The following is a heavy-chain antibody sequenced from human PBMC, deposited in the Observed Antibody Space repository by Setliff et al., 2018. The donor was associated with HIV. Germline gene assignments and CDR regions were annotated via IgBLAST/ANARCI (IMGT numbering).Heavy chain of an antibody. V-gene: IGHV3-21*01. D-gene: IGHD3-22*01. CDR2: ISRDSRYI. CDR3: ARTNNNYYYDTSDYFAGYYFDS. CDR1: GFSFSNYN. J-gene: IGHJ4*02. Sequence: GSLRLSCAVSGFSFSNYNMNWVRQAPGKGLEWISSISRDSRYIYYADSVKGRFTISRDNAKNSLYLQMNSLRAEDTAVYYCARTNNNYYYDTSDYFAGYYFDSWGQGTLVTVSS.